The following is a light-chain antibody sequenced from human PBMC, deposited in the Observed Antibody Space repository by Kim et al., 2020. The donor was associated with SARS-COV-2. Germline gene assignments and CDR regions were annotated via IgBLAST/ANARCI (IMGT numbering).Light chain of an antibody. J-gene: IGLJ3*02. CDR1: SGHSSYT. CDR2: LEGSGSY. V-gene: IGLV4-60*03. CDR3: ETWDSNTKV. Sequence: SSVKLTCTLSSGHSSYTIAWHQQQPGKAPRYLMKLEGSGSYNKGSGVPDRFSGYSSGADRYLTISNLQSEDETDYYCETWDSNTKVFGGGTQLTVL.